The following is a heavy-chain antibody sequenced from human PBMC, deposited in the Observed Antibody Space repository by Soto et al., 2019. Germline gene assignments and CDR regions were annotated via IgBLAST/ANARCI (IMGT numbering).Heavy chain of an antibody. CDR3: ARGGWLRPYYYYYGMDV. D-gene: IGHD5-12*01. V-gene: IGHV3-30-3*01. Sequence: GGSLRLSCAASGFTFSSYAMHWVRQAPGKGLEWVAVISYDGSNKYYADSVKGRFTISRDNSKNTLYLQMNSLRAEDTAVYYCARGGWLRPYYYYYGMDVWGQGTTVTVSS. CDR2: ISYDGSNK. CDR1: GFTFSSYA. J-gene: IGHJ6*02.